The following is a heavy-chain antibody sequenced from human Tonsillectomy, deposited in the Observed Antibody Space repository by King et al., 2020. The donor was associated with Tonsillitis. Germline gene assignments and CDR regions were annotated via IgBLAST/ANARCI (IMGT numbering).Heavy chain of an antibody. Sequence: VQLVESGGGLVKPGGSLRLSCAASGFTFSSYSMNWVRQAPGKGLEWVSSITSSNSYIYYADSVKGRFTISRDNASNSLYLQMNSLRAVDTAVYYCARDLNNYFSGEGFDYWGQGTLVTVSS. CDR1: GFTFSSYS. V-gene: IGHV3-21*01. D-gene: IGHD3-10*01. CDR3: ARDLNNYFSGEGFDY. J-gene: IGHJ4*02. CDR2: ITSSNSYI.